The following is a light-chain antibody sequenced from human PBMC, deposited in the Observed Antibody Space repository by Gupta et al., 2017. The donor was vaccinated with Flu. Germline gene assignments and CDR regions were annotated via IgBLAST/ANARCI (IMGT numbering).Light chain of an antibody. V-gene: IGKV3-20*01. CDR1: QSFSSSF. CDR2: GAS. CDR3: QQDGRSIT. Sequence: EIVLTQSPGALSLSPGERATLSCRASQSFSSSFLAWYQQKPAQAPRLLIYGASNRATGIADRFSGGGSGTDFTLTSSRLEPEDSAVYYCQQDGRSITFGGGTKVEMK. J-gene: IGKJ4*01.